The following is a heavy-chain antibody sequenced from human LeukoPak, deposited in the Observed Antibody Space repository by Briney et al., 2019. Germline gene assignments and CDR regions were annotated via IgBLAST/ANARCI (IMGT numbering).Heavy chain of an antibody. CDR2: IIPIFGTA. J-gene: IGHJ6*03. Sequence: SVKVSCKASGYTFTSYGISWVRQAPGQGLEWMGGIIPIFGTANYAQKFQGRVTITADKSTSTAYMELSSLRSEDTAVYYCARSAKVQSHYYYYMDVWGKGTTVTVSS. V-gene: IGHV1-69*06. D-gene: IGHD3-3*01. CDR1: GYTFTSYG. CDR3: ARSAKVQSHYYYYMDV.